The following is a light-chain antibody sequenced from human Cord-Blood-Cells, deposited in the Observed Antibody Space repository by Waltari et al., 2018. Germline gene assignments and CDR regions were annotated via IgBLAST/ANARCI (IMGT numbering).Light chain of an antibody. V-gene: IGLV2-8*01. J-gene: IGLJ3*02. CDR2: EVS. CDR3: SSYAGSNNWV. Sequence: QSALTQHTSASGSPGQYVTISCTGTSSDVGGYNYVSWYQQHPGKAPKLMIYEVSKRPSGVPDRFSGSKSGNTASLTVSGLQAEDEADYYCSSYAGSNNWVFGGGTKLTVL. CDR1: SSDVGGYNY.